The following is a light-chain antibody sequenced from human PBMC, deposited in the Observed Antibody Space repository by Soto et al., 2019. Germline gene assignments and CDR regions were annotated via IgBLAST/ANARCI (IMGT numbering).Light chain of an antibody. V-gene: IGKV3-11*01. J-gene: IGKJ3*01. CDR2: DPS. CDR1: RGVSSY. CDR3: QQRSNWIT. Sequence: EIVLTQSPATLSLSPGEKATLSCRASRGVSSYLAWNQQKPGQAPRLLFYDPSNRATGIPARFSGIGSGTDFTLTISSLEPEDFAVYYCQQRSNWITFGPGTKVDIK.